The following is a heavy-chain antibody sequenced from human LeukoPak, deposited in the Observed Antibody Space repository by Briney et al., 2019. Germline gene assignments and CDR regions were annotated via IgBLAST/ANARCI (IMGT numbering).Heavy chain of an antibody. Sequence: GASVKVSCKASGYTFTSYDINWVRQATGQGLEWMGWMNPNSGNTGYAQKFQGRVTMTRSTSINTAYMELSSLRSEDTAVYYCARGQVLQHCSDGSCYHLDSWRQGTLVTVSS. J-gene: IGHJ4*02. D-gene: IGHD2-15*01. V-gene: IGHV1-8*01. CDR1: GYTFTSYD. CDR3: ARGQVLQHCSDGSCYHLDS. CDR2: MNPNSGNT.